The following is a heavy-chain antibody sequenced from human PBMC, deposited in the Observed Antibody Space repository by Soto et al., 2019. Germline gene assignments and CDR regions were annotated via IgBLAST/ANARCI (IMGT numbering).Heavy chain of an antibody. CDR2: ISAYNGNT. J-gene: IGHJ4*02. CDR1: GYTFTNYG. CDR3: ARDRQYYYDSSAYPGFDS. Sequence: QVQLVQSGAEVKKPGASVKVSCKASGYTFTNYGFSWVRQAPGQGLEWMGWISAYNGNTNYAPKLQGRVTLTTDTDTSTAYMELMSLRSNDTAVYYCARDRQYYYDSSAYPGFDSWGQGTLVTVSS. V-gene: IGHV1-18*01. D-gene: IGHD3-22*01.